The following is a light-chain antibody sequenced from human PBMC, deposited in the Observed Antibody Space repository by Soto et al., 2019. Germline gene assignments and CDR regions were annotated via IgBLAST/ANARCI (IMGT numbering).Light chain of an antibody. CDR2: GAS. J-gene: IGKJ1*01. CDR3: QQYGSSPAWT. V-gene: IGKV3-20*01. Sequence: EIVLTQSPGTLSLSPGERPTLSCRASQSVSSSYLAWYQQKPGQAPRLLIYGASSRATGIPDRFSGSGSGTAFTLTISRLEPEDLAVYYCQQYGSSPAWTFGQGTKVEIK. CDR1: QSVSSSY.